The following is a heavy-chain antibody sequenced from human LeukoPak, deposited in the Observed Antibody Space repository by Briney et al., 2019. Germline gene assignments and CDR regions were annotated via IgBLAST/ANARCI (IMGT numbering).Heavy chain of an antibody. V-gene: IGHV4-34*01. CDR2: INHSGST. CDR1: GGSFRGYY. J-gene: IGHJ5*02. Sequence: SETLSLTCAVYGGSFRGYYWSWIRQPPGKGLEWIGEINHSGSTNYNPSLKSRVTISVDTSNNQFSLKLTSVTAADTAVYYCARTDTGSYFWFDPWGQGTLVTVSS. D-gene: IGHD1-26*01. CDR3: ARTDTGSYFWFDP.